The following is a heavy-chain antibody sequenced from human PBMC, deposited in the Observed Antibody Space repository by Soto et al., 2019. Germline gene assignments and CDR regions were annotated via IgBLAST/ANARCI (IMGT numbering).Heavy chain of an antibody. CDR2: INPNSGGT. D-gene: IGHD3-22*01. V-gene: IGHV1-2*04. J-gene: IGHJ4*02. CDR1: GYTFTGYY. Sequence: ASVKVSCKASGYTFTGYYMHWVRQAPGQGLEWMGWINPNSGGTNYAQKFQGWVTMTRDTSISTAYMELSRLRSDDTAVYYCARQMHYYDSSGYGENTYDYWGQGTLVTVSS. CDR3: ARQMHYYDSSGYGENTYDY.